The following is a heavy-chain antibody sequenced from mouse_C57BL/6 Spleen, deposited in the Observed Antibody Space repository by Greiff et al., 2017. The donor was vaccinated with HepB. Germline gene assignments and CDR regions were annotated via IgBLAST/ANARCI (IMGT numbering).Heavy chain of an antibody. J-gene: IGHJ4*01. D-gene: IGHD1-1*01. CDR1: GFSLTSYG. CDR2: IWGVGST. Sequence: QVQLQQSGPGLVAPSQSLSITCTVSGFSLTSYGVDWVRQSPGKGLAWLGVIWGVGSTNYNSALKSRLSISKDNSKSQVFLKMNSLQTDDTAMYYCASRVDYAMDDWGQGTSVTVSS. CDR3: ASRVDYAMDD. V-gene: IGHV2-6*01.